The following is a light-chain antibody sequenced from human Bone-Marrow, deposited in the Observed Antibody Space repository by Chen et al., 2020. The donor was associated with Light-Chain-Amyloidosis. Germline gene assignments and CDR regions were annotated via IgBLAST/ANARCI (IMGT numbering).Light chain of an antibody. CDR3: MQPLESPT. J-gene: IGKJ1*01. CDR1: QSLRHSNGINY. CDR2: VAS. Sequence: DIVLTQSPLTLPVTPGEPASISCRSSQSLRHSNGINYLDWFLQRPGQSPQLLIYVASDRASGVPDRFSGSGSGTEFTLEISRVEAEDVGIYFCMQPLESPTFGQWTKVEI. V-gene: IGKV2-28*01.